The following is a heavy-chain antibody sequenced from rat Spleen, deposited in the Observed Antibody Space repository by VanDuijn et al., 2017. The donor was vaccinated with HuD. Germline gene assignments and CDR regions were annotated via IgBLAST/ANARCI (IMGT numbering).Heavy chain of an antibody. V-gene: IGHV5-22*01. D-gene: IGHD1-5*01. Sequence: EVQLVESGGGLVQPGRSLKLSCAASGFTFSDYYMAWVRQAPKKGLEWVASISYEGSSTYYGDSVKGRFTISRGNVKSTLYLHMDSLRSEDTATYYCARHEKRYNLDYWGPGVVVTVSS. CDR2: ISYEGSST. CDR1: GFTFSDYY. J-gene: IGHJ2*01. CDR3: ARHEKRYNLDY.